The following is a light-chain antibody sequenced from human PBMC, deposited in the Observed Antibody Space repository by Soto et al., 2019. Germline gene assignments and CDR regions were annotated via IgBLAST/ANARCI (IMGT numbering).Light chain of an antibody. Sequence: DIQMTQSPSTLSPSVGDRVPITCRASQSITTWLAWYQQKPGXXPKLVIYKASSLESGVPSRFSGSGSGTEFTLTISSLQPDDFATYYCQQYRTFGQGTKVDIK. CDR3: QQYRT. CDR1: QSITTW. V-gene: IGKV1-5*03. CDR2: KAS. J-gene: IGKJ1*01.